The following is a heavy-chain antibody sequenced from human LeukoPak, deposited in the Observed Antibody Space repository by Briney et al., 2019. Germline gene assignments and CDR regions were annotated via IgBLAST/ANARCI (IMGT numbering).Heavy chain of an antibody. V-gene: IGHV4-30-4*01. CDR2: IYYSGST. CDR3: ARVAHAFDI. J-gene: IGHJ3*02. Sequence: SETLSLTCTVSGGSISSGDYCWRWIRQPPGRGLEWIGYIYYSGSTYYTPSLKSRVTISVDTSKNQFSLKLSSVTAADTAVYYCARVAHAFDIWGQGTMVTVSS. CDR1: GGSISSGDYC.